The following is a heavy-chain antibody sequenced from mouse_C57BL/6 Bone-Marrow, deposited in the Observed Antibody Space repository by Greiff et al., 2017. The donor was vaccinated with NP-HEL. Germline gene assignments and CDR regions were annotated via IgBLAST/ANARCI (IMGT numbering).Heavy chain of an antibody. CDR1: GFNIKDDY. Sequence: EVQLQQSGAELVRPGASVKLSCTASGFNIKDDYMHWVKQRPEQGLEWIGRIDPANGNTKYAPKFQGKATITADTSANTAYLQLSSLTSEDTAIYYCARYDYPYYAMDYWGQGTSVTVSS. V-gene: IGHV14-3*01. J-gene: IGHJ4*01. CDR2: IDPANGNT. D-gene: IGHD2-4*01. CDR3: ARYDYPYYAMDY.